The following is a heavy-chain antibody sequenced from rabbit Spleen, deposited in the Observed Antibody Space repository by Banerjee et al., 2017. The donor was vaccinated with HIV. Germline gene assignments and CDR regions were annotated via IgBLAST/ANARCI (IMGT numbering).Heavy chain of an antibody. V-gene: IGHV1S40*01. J-gene: IGHJ6*01. CDR3: ARDRGSSGDFALAL. CDR1: GFSFSSNYY. CDR2: IFTGRSNNI. D-gene: IGHD1-1*01. Sequence: QSLEESGGDLVKPEGSLTLTCTASGFSFSSNYYMCWLRQAPGKGLEWNACIFTGRSNNIYSASWAKGRFTISKTSSTTVTLQMSSLTAADTATYFCARDRGSSGDFALALWGPGTLVTVS.